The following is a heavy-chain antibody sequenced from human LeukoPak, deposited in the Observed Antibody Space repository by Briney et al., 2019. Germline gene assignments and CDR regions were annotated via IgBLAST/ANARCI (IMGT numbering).Heavy chain of an antibody. D-gene: IGHD3-3*01. V-gene: IGHV4-39*06. Sequence: SETLSLTCTVSGGSISSSSYYWGWIRQPPGKGLEWIGEINHSGSTNYNPSLKSRVTISVDTSKNQFTLKLSSVTAADTAVYYCARGGHYDFWSGYLHYNWFDPWGQGTLVTVSS. CDR3: ARGGHYDFWSGYLHYNWFDP. J-gene: IGHJ5*02. CDR1: GGSISSSSYY. CDR2: INHSGST.